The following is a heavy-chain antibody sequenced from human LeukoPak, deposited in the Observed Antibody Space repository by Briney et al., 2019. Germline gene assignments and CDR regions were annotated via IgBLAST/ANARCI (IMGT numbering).Heavy chain of an antibody. J-gene: IGHJ4*02. CDR2: INWNGVST. CDR3: ARVSVPGNAEWDY. V-gene: IGHV3-20*04. Sequence: GGSLRLSCAASGFTFDDYGMNWVRQAPGKGLEWVSGINWNGVSTGYADSVKGRFTISRDNARNSLYLQMNSLRAEDTALYYCARVSVPGNAEWDYWGQGTLVTVSS. CDR1: GFTFDDYG. D-gene: IGHD6-19*01.